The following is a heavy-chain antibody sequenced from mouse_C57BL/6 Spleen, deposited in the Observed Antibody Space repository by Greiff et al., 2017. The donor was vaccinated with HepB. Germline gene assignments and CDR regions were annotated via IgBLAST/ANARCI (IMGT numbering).Heavy chain of an antibody. V-gene: IGHV1-80*01. Sequence: QVQLQQSGAELVKPGASVKISCKASGYAFSSYWMNWVKQRPGKGLEWIGQIYPGDGDTNYNGKFKGKATLTADKSSSTAYMQLSSRTSEDSAVYFCARKNEPEGTGDDYWGQGTTLTVSS. CDR1: GYAFSSYW. D-gene: IGHD3-3*01. CDR2: IYPGDGDT. CDR3: ARKNEPEGTGDDY. J-gene: IGHJ2*01.